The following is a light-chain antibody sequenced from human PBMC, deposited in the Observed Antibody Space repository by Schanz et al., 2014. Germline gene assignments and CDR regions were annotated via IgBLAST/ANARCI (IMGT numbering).Light chain of an antibody. CDR1: SSNIGAGYD. V-gene: IGLV1-40*01. Sequence: QSVLTQPPSVSGAPGQRVTISCTGSSSNIGAGYDVHWYQQRPGTAPKFLISADTNRPSGVPDRFSGSKSGTSASLAISGLRSDDEADYYCATWDDIMSAWVFGGGTKLTVL. J-gene: IGLJ3*02. CDR2: ADT. CDR3: ATWDDIMSAWV.